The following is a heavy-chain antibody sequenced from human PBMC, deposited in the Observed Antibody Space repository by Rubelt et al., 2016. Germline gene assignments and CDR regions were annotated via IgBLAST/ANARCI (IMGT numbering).Heavy chain of an antibody. Sequence: EIQLVESGGGLVQPGGSLRLSCAASGFTFTTYWMSWVRRAPGEGLEWVASINQDGTVTYYVDSVKGRFTISRDNARYSVHLQMSSLRADDSAVYYCARIREAGYSTFDSWGQGTLVTVSS. CDR2: INQDGTVT. V-gene: IGHV3-7*01. CDR3: ARIREAGYSTFDS. J-gene: IGHJ4*02. D-gene: IGHD1-26*01. CDR1: GFTFTTYW.